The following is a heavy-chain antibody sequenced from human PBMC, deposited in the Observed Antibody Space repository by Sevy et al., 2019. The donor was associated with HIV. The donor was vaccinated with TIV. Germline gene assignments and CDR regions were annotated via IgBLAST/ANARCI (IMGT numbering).Heavy chain of an antibody. CDR3: ARNHYYGSGSYYDAFDI. J-gene: IGHJ3*02. V-gene: IGHV3-48*02. CDR1: GFTFSSYS. D-gene: IGHD3-10*01. CDR2: ISSSSSTI. Sequence: GGSLRLSCAASGFTFSSYSMNWVRQAPGKGLEWVSYISSSSSTIYYADSVKGRFTISRDNAKNSLYLQMNSLRDEGTAVYYCARNHYYGSGSYYDAFDIWGQGTMVTVSS.